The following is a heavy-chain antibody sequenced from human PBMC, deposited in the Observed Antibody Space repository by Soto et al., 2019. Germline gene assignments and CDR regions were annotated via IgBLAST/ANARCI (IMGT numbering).Heavy chain of an antibody. V-gene: IGHV4-59*08. CDR3: ARRYGPGFDY. D-gene: IGHD4-17*01. CDR2: IYYSGST. Sequence: QVQLQESGPGLVKPSDTLSLTCTVSGGSISSYYWSWIRQPPGKGLEWIGYIYYSGSTNYNPSLKSRVTISVDTSKNQFSLKLSSVTAADTAVYYCARRYGPGFDYWGQGTLVTVSS. CDR1: GGSISSYY. J-gene: IGHJ4*02.